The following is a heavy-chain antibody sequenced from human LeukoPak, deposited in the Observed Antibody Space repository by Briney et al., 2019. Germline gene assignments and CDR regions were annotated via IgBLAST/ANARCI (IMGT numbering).Heavy chain of an antibody. V-gene: IGHV1-24*01. CDR2: FDPEDGET. CDR3: ARSGPISLRF. Sequence: ASVKVSCKVSGYTLTELSMHWVRQAPGKGLEWMGGFDPEDGETIYAQKFQGRVTITADKSTSTAYMELSSLRSEDTAVYFCARSGPISLRFWGQGTLVTVSS. CDR1: GYTLTELS. J-gene: IGHJ4*02. D-gene: IGHD2/OR15-2a*01.